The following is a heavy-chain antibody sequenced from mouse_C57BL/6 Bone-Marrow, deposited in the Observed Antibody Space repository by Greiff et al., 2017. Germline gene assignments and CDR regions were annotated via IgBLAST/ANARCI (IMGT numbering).Heavy chain of an antibody. CDR1: GFTFSDYG. CDR2: ISNLAYSI. V-gene: IGHV5-15*01. J-gene: IGHJ4*01. Sequence: EVQLVESGGGLVQPGGSLKLSCAASGFTFSDYGMAWVRQAPRKGPEWVAFISNLAYSIYYADTVTGRFTISRENAKNTLYLEMSSLRSEDTAMYYCARSFYYYGSSLYAMDYWGQGTSVTVSS. D-gene: IGHD1-1*01. CDR3: ARSFYYYGSSLYAMDY.